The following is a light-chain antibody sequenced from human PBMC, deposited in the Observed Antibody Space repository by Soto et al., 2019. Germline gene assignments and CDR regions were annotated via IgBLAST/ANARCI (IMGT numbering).Light chain of an antibody. V-gene: IGKV1-39*01. CDR3: QQSYSTPLT. CDR1: QSISTY. Sequence: DIQMTQSPSSLSASVGDRVTITCRASQSISTYLNWYQQKPGKAPKLLIYAASSLQSGVPSRFSGSGSGTDFTLTISSRQPADFATYYCQQSYSTPLTFGGGTKVDIK. J-gene: IGKJ4*01. CDR2: AAS.